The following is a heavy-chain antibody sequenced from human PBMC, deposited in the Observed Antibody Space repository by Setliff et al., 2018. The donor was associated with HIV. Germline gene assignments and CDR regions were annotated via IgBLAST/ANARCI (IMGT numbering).Heavy chain of an antibody. Sequence: SETLSLTCTVSGDSISSGSYFWGWIRQTPGKGLEWIGNIYYTGFAYYNPSLKSRVTISFDTSKTHFFLNLTSVTDADTAVYFCTREGRGDPAMATTRIDYWGQGKLVTVSS. J-gene: IGHJ4*02. CDR2: IYYTGFA. CDR3: TREGRGDPAMATTRIDY. CDR1: GDSISSGSYF. D-gene: IGHD1-1*01. V-gene: IGHV4-39*02.